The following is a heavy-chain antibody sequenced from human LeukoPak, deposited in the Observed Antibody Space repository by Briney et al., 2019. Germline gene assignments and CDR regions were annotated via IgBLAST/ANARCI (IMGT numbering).Heavy chain of an antibody. Sequence: SETLSLTCTVSGDSISSNHYYWGWVRQPPGKGLEWIGSGTTYYNPSLKSRVTISVDTSKNQFSLKLSSVTAAGTAVYYCARTGGYMVRGVQNWFDPWGQGTLVTVSS. CDR2: GTT. CDR3: ARTGGYMVRGVQNWFDP. V-gene: IGHV4-39*01. D-gene: IGHD3-10*01. CDR1: GDSISSNHYY. J-gene: IGHJ5*02.